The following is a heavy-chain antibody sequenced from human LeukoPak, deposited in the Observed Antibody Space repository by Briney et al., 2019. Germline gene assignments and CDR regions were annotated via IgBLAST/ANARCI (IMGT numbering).Heavy chain of an antibody. D-gene: IGHD2-21*02. CDR2: IYYSGST. Sequence: SETLSLTCTVSGGSISSYYWSWIRQPPGKGLEWIGYIYYSGSTNYNPSLKSRVTISVDTSKNQFSLKLSSVTAADTAVYYCAKNRGGDCYSPFDYWGQGTLVTVSS. V-gene: IGHV4-59*08. CDR3: AKNRGGDCYSPFDY. CDR1: GGSISSYY. J-gene: IGHJ4*02.